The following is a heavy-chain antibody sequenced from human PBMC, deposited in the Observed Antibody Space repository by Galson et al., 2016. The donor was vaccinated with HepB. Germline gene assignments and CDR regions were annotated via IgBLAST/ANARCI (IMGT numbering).Heavy chain of an antibody. D-gene: IGHD6-19*01. CDR2: IYSGGST. CDR1: GFTVSNNY. Sequence: SLRLSCAASGFTVSNNYMSWVRQAPGKGLEWVSVIYSGGSTYYADSVRGRFTISSDNSKHTRYLQMNSLRAEDPAVYFCSRELYSSGWYQSFEIWGQGTMVTVSS. CDR3: SRELYSSGWYQSFEI. J-gene: IGHJ3*02. V-gene: IGHV3-53*01.